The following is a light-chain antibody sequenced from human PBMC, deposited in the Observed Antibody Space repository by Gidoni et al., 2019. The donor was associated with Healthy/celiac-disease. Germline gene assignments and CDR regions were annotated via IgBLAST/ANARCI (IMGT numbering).Light chain of an antibody. CDR3: QRYKSYSS. J-gene: IGKJ2*01. CDR2: KAS. Sequence: DIQMIQSPATMSASVGDRVTITCRASQSISSWLAWYQQKPGKAPKLLIYKASSLESGVPSKFGVSGSGTEFTLTISGLQPDYFATYYCQRYKSYSSFGQGTKLEIK. V-gene: IGKV1-5*03. CDR1: QSISSW.